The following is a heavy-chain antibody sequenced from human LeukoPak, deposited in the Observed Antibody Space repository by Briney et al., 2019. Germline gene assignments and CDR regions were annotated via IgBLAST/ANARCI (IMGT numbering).Heavy chain of an antibody. J-gene: IGHJ4*02. CDR2: IYYSGST. D-gene: IGHD7-27*01. CDR1: GGSISSYY. Sequence: SETLSLTCTVSGGSISSYYWSWIRQPPGKGLEWTGYIYYSGSTNYNPSLKSRVTISADTSKNQFSLKLSSVTAADTAMYYCARENWGSSGFDYWGQGTLVTVSS. CDR3: ARENWGSSGFDY. V-gene: IGHV4-59*12.